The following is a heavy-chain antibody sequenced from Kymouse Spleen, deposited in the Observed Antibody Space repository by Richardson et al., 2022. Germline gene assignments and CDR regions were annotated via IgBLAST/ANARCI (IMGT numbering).Heavy chain of an antibody. V-gene: IGHV3-33*01. CDR1: GFTFSSYG. D-gene: IGHD3-9*01. CDR3: ARNDILTGYSYYYGMDV. Sequence: QVQLVESGGGVVQPGRSLRLSCAASGFTFSSYGMHWVRQAPGKGLEWVAVIWYDGSNKYYADSVKGRFTISRDNSKNTLYLQMNSLRAEDTAVYYCARNDILTGYSYYYGMDVWGQGTTVTVSS. J-gene: IGHJ6*02. CDR2: IWYDGSNK.